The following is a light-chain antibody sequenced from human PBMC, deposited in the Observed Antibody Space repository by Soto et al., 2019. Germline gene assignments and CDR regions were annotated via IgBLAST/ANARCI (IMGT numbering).Light chain of an antibody. CDR3: QQYGSSPPYT. J-gene: IGKJ2*01. Sequence: VLTQSPGPLSLSPGDRATLSCRASQSVSTTHLAWYQQKPGLAPRLLIFGTSSRATGIPDRFSGSGSGTDFTLTISRLEPEDFAVYYCQQYGSSPPYTFGQGTELEIK. V-gene: IGKV3-20*01. CDR1: QSVSTTH. CDR2: GTS.